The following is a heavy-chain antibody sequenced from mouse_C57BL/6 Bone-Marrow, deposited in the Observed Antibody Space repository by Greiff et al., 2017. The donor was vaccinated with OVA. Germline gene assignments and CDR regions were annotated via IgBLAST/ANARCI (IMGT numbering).Heavy chain of an antibody. CDR2: IYPGCGNT. CDR3: ARHYDYDVWFGY. D-gene: IGHD2-4*01. CDR1: GYTFTDYY. V-gene: IGHV1-76*01. Sequence: SGAELVRPGASVKLSCKASGYTFTDYYINWVKQRPGQGLEWIARIYPGCGNTYYNEKFKGKATLTADKSSSTAYMQLSSLASEDSAVYFCARHYDYDVWFGYWGQGTLVTVSA. J-gene: IGHJ3*01.